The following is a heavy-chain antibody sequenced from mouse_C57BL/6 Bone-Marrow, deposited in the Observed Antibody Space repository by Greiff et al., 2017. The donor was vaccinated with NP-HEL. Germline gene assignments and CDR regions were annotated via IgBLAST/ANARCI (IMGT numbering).Heavy chain of an antibody. J-gene: IGHJ4*01. CDR3: ARPYLDY. V-gene: IGHV1-59*01. CDR1: GYTFTSYW. CDR2: IDPSDSYT. D-gene: IGHD2-10*01. Sequence: VQLQQPGAELVRPGTSVKLSCKASGYTFTSYWMHWVKQRPGQGLEWIGVIDPSDSYTNYNQKFKGKATLTVDTSSSTAYMQLSSLTSEDSAFYYCARPYLDYWGQGTSVTVSS.